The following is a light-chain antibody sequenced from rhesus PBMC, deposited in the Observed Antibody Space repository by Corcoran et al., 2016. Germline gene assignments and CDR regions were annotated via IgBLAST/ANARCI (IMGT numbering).Light chain of an antibody. CDR2: YAT. CDR1: QGISNY. Sequence: IQMTQSPSSLSASDGDTVTIPCRARQGISNYLACYQQKTGKAQKPKFYYATHLESGVPSRCRVSGSGTDFTLTISSLQLEDFAIYYCQPHKSYPITFGPGTKRDIK. V-gene: IGKV1S14*01. CDR3: QPHKSYPIT. J-gene: IGKJ3*01.